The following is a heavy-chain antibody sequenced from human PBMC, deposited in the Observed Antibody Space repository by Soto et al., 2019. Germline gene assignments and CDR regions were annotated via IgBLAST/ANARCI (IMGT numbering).Heavy chain of an antibody. Sequence: XSVKVSCKASVYTFINYAIHWVRQAPGQRLEWMGWINTGNGNTQYSQKFQGRVTITRDTSASAAYMELSSLRSEDTAVYYCARDSRLSSSNNWFDPWGQGTLVTVSS. CDR3: ARDSRLSSSNNWFDP. CDR2: INTGNGNT. CDR1: VYTFINYA. J-gene: IGHJ5*02. D-gene: IGHD6-6*01. V-gene: IGHV1-3*04.